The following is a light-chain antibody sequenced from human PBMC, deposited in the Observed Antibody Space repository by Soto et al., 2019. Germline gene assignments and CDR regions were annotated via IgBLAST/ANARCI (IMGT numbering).Light chain of an antibody. CDR1: QSVSSDY. CDR3: QLYGSSSIT. J-gene: IGKJ5*01. CDR2: GAS. V-gene: IGKV3-20*01. Sequence: EIVLTQSPGTLSLSPGERATLSCRASQSVSSDYLAWYQQKPGQAPRLLIYGASSGATGIPDRFSGSGSGTDFTLTISRLEPEDVAVYYCQLYGSSSITFGQGTRLEIK.